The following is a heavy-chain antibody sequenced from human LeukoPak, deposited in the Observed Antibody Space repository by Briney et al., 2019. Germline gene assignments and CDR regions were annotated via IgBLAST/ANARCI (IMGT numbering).Heavy chain of an antibody. J-gene: IGHJ4*02. Sequence: GGSLRLSCAVSGFPLSSYAMSWVRQAPGKGLEWVSATSSSDAGTYYADSVRGRFTISRDNSKNTLYLQMNSLRAGDTAVYYCARGGPRDGYDYWGQGTLVTVSS. CDR3: ARGGPRDGYDY. V-gene: IGHV3-23*01. CDR2: TSSSDAGT. D-gene: IGHD5-18*01. CDR1: GFPLSSYA.